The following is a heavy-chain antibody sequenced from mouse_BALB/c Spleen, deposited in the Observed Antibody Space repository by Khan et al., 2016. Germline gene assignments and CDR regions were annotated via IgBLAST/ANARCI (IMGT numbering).Heavy chain of an antibody. CDR2: IYPGDGDT. CDR1: GYTFTSYW. Sequence: QVQLKESGAELARPGASVKLSCKASGYTFTSYWMQWVKQRPGQGLEWIGAIYPGDGDTRYTQKFKGKATLTADKSSSTAYVQLSSLASEDSAVYYCARGIGTASWGQGTTLKVAS. V-gene: IGHV1-87*01. J-gene: IGHJ2*01. D-gene: IGHD4-1*01. CDR3: ARGIGTAS.